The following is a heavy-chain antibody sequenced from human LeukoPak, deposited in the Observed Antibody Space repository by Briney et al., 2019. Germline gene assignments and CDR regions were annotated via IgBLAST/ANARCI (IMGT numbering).Heavy chain of an antibody. J-gene: IGHJ3*02. CDR3: AKSRDYYDSSAAWGAFDI. CDR1: GFTFGSYA. V-gene: IGHV3-23*01. CDR2: ISGSGGST. D-gene: IGHD3-22*01. Sequence: GGSLRLSCAASGFTFGSYAMSWVRQAPGKGLEWVSAISGSGGSTYYADSVKGRFTISRDNSKNTLYLQMNSLRAEDTAVYYCAKSRDYYDSSAAWGAFDIWGQGTMVTVSS.